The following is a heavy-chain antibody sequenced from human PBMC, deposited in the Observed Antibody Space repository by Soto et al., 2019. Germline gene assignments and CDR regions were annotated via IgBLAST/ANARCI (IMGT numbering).Heavy chain of an antibody. Sequence: EVQLLESGGGLARPGGSLRLSCVASGFIFSDYAMTWIRQAPGKGLEWVATISASGGNIEYTDSLKGRFTISRDNSKKTVYLQINGLTADDTVVHYCAKVAGGLGYFDLWGRGTLVTVSS. CDR1: GFIFSDYA. CDR2: ISASGGNI. V-gene: IGHV3-23*01. CDR3: AKVAGGLGYFDL. J-gene: IGHJ2*01. D-gene: IGHD3-16*01.